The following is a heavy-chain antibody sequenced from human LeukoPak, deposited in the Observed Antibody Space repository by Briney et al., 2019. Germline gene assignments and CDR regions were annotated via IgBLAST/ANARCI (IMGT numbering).Heavy chain of an antibody. CDR3: ATSSTSCYGCFDY. CDR1: GFNFITYT. J-gene: IGHJ4*02. V-gene: IGHV3-21*01. CDR2: ISSSSSYI. D-gene: IGHD2-2*01. Sequence: GGSLRLSCAASGFNFITYTMNWVRQAPGKGLEWVSSISSSSSYIYYADSVKGRFTISRDNAKNSLYLQMNSLRAEDTAVYYCATSSTSCYGCFDYWGQGTLVTVSS.